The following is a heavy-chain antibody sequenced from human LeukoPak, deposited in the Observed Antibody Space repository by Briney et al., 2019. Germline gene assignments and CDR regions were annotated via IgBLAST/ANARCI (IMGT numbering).Heavy chain of an antibody. V-gene: IGHV1-24*01. Sequence: ASVKVPCKVSGYTLTELSMHWVRQAPGKGLEWMGGFDPEDGETIYAQKFQGRVTMTEDTSTDTAYMELSSLRSEDTAVYYCASSYGHYGGLLYWGQGTLVTVSS. D-gene: IGHD5-18*01. CDR1: GYTLTELS. CDR2: FDPEDGET. J-gene: IGHJ4*02. CDR3: ASSYGHYGGLLY.